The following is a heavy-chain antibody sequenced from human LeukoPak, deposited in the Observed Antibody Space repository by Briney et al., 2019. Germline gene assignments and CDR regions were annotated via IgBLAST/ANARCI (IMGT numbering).Heavy chain of an antibody. V-gene: IGHV1-18*01. D-gene: IGHD6-19*01. CDR2: ISPNKGNT. J-gene: IGHJ4*02. Sequence: GASVKVSCKASGYTFRSDDITWVRQAPGQGLEWMGWISPNKGNTNYAQKFQGRVTMTTDPPTSTAYMEMRSLRSDDTAVYYCARDRDSSGWHVADYWGQGTLVTVSS. CDR1: GYTFRSDD. CDR3: ARDRDSSGWHVADY.